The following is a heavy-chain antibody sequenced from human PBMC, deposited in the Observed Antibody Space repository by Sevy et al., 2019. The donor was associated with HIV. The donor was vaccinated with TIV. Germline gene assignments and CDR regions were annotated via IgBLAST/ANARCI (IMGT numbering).Heavy chain of an antibody. CDR1: GYTFTSYG. J-gene: IGHJ5*02. V-gene: IGHV1-18*04. CDR2: ISTYNGNT. Sequence: ASVKVSCKASGYTFTSYGIGWVRQAPGQGLEWMGWISTYNGNTNYAQKLQGRVTMTTDTSTSTAYMELRSLRSDDTAVYYCARASYYYDSSGYANWFDPWGQGTLVTVSS. D-gene: IGHD3-22*01. CDR3: ARASYYYDSSGYANWFDP.